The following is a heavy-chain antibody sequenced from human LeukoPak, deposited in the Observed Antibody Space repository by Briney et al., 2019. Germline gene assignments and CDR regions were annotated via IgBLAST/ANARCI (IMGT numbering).Heavy chain of an antibody. CDR2: IWNDGSSQ. V-gene: IGHV3-33*06. CDR1: QFTFSRYG. D-gene: IGHD4-11*01. CDR3: AKDAQRGFDYSNSLEY. Sequence: PGGSLRLSCVASQFTFSRYGMHWVRQAPGKGLEWVAVIWNDGSSQYYADSVKGRFTISRDNSQNTVYLQMNSLRAEDTAVYYCAKDAQRGFDYSNSLEYWGQGTLVTVSS. J-gene: IGHJ4*02.